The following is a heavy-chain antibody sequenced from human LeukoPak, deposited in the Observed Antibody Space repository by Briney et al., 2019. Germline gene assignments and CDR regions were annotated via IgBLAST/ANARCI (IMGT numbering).Heavy chain of an antibody. V-gene: IGHV1-18*01. CDR3: ARRGVWFGESDYYYYMDV. CDR2: ISAYNGNT. J-gene: IGHJ6*03. D-gene: IGHD3-10*01. CDR1: GYTFTSYG. Sequence: ASVTVSCKASGYTFTSYGISWVRQAPGQGLEWMGWISAYNGNTNYAQKLQGRVTMTTDTSTSTAYMALKSLRSDDPAVYHCARRGVWFGESDYYYYMDVWGKGPTVTVSS.